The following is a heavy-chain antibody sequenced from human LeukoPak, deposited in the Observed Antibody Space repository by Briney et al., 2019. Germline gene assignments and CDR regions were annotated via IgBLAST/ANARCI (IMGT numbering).Heavy chain of an antibody. CDR3: AKDGGTHFDH. D-gene: IGHD1-26*01. CDR1: GFTFSSYE. Sequence: PGGSLRLSCAASGFTFSSYEMNWVRQAPGKGLEWASYISSSGSTIYYADSVKGRFTISRDNAKNSLYLQMNSLRAEDTAVYYCAKDGGTHFDHWGQGTLVTVSS. CDR2: ISSSGSTI. J-gene: IGHJ4*02. V-gene: IGHV3-48*03.